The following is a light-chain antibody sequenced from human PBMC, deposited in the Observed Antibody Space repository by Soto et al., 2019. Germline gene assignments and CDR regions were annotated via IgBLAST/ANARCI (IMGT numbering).Light chain of an antibody. CDR3: QQYISFWT. V-gene: IGKV1-13*02. CDR1: QGISSF. J-gene: IGKJ1*01. Sequence: AMRLTQSPSVVSAALGDSVTITCRASQGISSFLAWYQQKPGKAPKLLIYDASSLESGVPSRFSGSGSGTEFTLTISRLQPDDFATHSCQQYISFWTFGQGAVVDIK. CDR2: DAS.